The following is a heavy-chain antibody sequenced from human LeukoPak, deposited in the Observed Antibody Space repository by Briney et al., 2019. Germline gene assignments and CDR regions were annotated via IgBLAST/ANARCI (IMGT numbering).Heavy chain of an antibody. J-gene: IGHJ4*02. Sequence: GGSLRLSCAGSGFTFSSYAMSWVRQAPGQGLEWVSVISDSGDYTSYADSVRGRFTISRDNSRNTLYLQMISLRPEDTAVYYCAKDTSIGKYCTNGVCSPFDYWGQGTLVTVSS. D-gene: IGHD2-8*01. CDR1: GFTFSSYA. V-gene: IGHV3-23*01. CDR2: ISDSGDYT. CDR3: AKDTSIGKYCTNGVCSPFDY.